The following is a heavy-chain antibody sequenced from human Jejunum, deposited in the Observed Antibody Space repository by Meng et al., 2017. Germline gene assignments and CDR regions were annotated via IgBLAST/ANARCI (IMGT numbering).Heavy chain of an antibody. J-gene: IGHJ4*02. Sequence: QVQLQESGPGLVRPSGALSLTCAVSGGFSSIYWWSWLRQPPGKGLEWIGEMHQSGSSNYNPSPKSRLTMSVDESKNHFSLKLNSVTAADTAAYYCARGWKYAWFNWGQGTLVTVSS. CDR2: MHQSGSS. D-gene: IGHD1-7*01. CDR1: GGFSSIYW. V-gene: IGHV4-4*02. CDR3: ARGWKYAWFN.